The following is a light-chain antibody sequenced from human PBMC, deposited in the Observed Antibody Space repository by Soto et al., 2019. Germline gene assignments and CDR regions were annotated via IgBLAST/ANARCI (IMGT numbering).Light chain of an antibody. CDR1: SSDVGSYNS. V-gene: IGLV2-14*03. CDR3: GSYTSGSSYV. J-gene: IGLJ1*01. CDR2: DVS. Sequence: QSALTQPASVSGSPGQSITISCTGTSSDVGSYNSVSWYQQHPGKAPKLIIYDVSHRPSGISYRFSGSKSGSTASLTISGLQAEDEAVYYCGSYTSGSSYVFGSGTKLTVL.